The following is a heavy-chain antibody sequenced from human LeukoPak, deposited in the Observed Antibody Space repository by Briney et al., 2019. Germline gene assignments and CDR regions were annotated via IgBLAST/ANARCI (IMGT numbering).Heavy chain of an antibody. D-gene: IGHD3-16*02. J-gene: IGHJ4*02. V-gene: IGHV3-53*05. Sequence: GGSLRLSCAAPGLTVSTNYMSWVRQAPGKGLEWVSVIYSGGSTYYADSVKGRFTISRDNSKNTLYLQMNSLRAEDTAVYYCARDPTFGGFIAKTFDYWGQGTLVTVSS. CDR3: ARDPTFGGFIAKTFDY. CDR2: IYSGGST. CDR1: GLTVSTNY.